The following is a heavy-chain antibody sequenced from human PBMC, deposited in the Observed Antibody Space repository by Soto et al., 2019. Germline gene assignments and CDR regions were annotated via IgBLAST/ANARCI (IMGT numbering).Heavy chain of an antibody. D-gene: IGHD2-21*01. CDR3: ARLSGDHSAFFSYGMDA. J-gene: IGHJ6*02. CDR2: ISNGGDYI. V-gene: IGHV3-21*01. Sequence: LRLSCAASGYKFSNYAMTWVRQAPGKGLEWVSCISNGGDYIYYADAVKGQVTVSRDNARNTLSLQMNSLRADDTAVYYCARLSGDHSAFFSYGMDAWGQGTTVTVSS. CDR1: GYKFSNYA.